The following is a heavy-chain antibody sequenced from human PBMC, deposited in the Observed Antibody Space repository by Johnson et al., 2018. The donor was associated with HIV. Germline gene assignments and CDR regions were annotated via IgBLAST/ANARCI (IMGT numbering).Heavy chain of an antibody. V-gene: IGHV3-13*01. D-gene: IGHD3-22*01. CDR1: GFTFSSYD. CDR2: IGTAGDT. CDR3: ARGRPNYYDSSGRYVPVAFDI. J-gene: IGHJ3*02. Sequence: VQLVESGGGLVQPGGSLRLSCAASGFTFSSYDMHWVRQATGKGLEWVSAIGTAGDTYYPGSVKGRFTISRENAKNSLYLQMNSLRAEDTAVYYCARGRPNYYDSSGRYVPVAFDIWGQGTMVIVSS.